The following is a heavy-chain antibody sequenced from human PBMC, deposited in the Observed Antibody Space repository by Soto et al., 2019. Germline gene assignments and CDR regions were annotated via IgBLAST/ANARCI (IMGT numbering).Heavy chain of an antibody. CDR3: ARGGGFCGGDCYKGGIDY. V-gene: IGHV1-69*01. CDR2: IIPTFGST. D-gene: IGHD2-21*02. Sequence: QVQLVQSGAEVKKPGSSVKVSCKASGGTFNNYGISWVRQAPGQGFEWMGGIIPTFGSTKYAQKFQGRVTITADESTSTAYMELSSLRSEDTAVYYCARGGGFCGGDCYKGGIDYWGQQGTLVTVSS. CDR1: GGTFNNYG. J-gene: IGHJ4*02.